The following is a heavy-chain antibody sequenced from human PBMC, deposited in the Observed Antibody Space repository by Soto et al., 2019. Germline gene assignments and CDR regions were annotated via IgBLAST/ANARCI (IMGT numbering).Heavy chain of an antibody. Sequence: GGSLRLSCAASGFTFSSYGMHWVRQAPGKGLEWVAVISYDGSNKYYADSVKGRFTISRDNSKNTLYLQMNSLRAEDTAVYYCAKDVVILRYFDLDAFDIWGQGTMVTVSS. D-gene: IGHD3-9*01. CDR2: ISYDGSNK. CDR3: AKDVVILRYFDLDAFDI. V-gene: IGHV3-30*18. J-gene: IGHJ3*02. CDR1: GFTFSSYG.